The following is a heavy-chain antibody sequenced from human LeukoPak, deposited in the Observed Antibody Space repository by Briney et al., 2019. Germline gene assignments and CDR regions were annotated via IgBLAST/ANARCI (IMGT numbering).Heavy chain of an antibody. CDR2: IYHSGST. J-gene: IGHJ4*02. CDR1: GYSIGSGYY. CDR3: ARDVLRGIDY. D-gene: IGHD3-10*01. V-gene: IGHV4-38-2*02. Sequence: PSETLSLTCAVSGYSIGSGYYWGWIRQPPGKGLEWIGSIYHSGSTYYNPSLKSRVTISVDTSKNQFSLKLSSVTAADTAVYYCARDVLRGIDYWGQGTLVTVSS.